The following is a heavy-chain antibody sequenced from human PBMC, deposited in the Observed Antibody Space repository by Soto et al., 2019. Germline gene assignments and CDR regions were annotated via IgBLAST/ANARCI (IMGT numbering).Heavy chain of an antibody. Sequence: SETLSLTCTVSGGSISSYYWSWIRQPPGKGLEWIGYIYYSGSTNYNPSLKSRVTISVDTSKNQFSLKLSSVTAADTAVYYCARHHEPASTMGYDYWGQGTLVTVSS. D-gene: IGHD3-10*01. CDR2: IYYSGST. J-gene: IGHJ4*02. CDR3: ARHHEPASTMGYDY. CDR1: GGSISSYY. V-gene: IGHV4-59*08.